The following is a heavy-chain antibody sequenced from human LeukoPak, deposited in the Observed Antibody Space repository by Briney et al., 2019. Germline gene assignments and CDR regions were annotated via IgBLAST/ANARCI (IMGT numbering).Heavy chain of an antibody. J-gene: IGHJ6*02. D-gene: IGHD6-19*01. V-gene: IGHV4-34*01. Sequence: SETLSLTCAVYGGSFSGYYWSWIRQPPGKGLEWIGEINHSGSTNYNPSLKSRVTISVDTSKNQFSLKLSSVTAADTAVYYCARPQHRYSRGWYVWGQGTTVTVSS. CDR1: GGSFSGYY. CDR2: INHSGST. CDR3: ARPQHRYSRGWYV.